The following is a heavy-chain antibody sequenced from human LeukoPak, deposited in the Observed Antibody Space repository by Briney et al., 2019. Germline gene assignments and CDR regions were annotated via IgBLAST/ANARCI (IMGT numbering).Heavy chain of an antibody. CDR3: ARVRHDYGGNSKWVDY. D-gene: IGHD4-23*01. J-gene: IGHJ4*02. Sequence: GGSLRLSCAASGFTFSSYAMSWVRQAPGKGLEWVSAISGSGGSTYYADSVKGRFTISRDNSKNTLYLQMNSLRAEDTAVYYCARVRHDYGGNSKWVDYWGQGTLVTVSS. CDR1: GFTFSSYA. CDR2: ISGSGGST. V-gene: IGHV3-23*01.